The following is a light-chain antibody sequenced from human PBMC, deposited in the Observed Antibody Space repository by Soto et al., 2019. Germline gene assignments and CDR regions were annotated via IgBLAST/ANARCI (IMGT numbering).Light chain of an antibody. Sequence: EIVLTQSPGTLSLSPGERATLSCRASQSVSSSYLAWYQQKPGQAPRLLIYGASSRSTGIPDMFSRSGSGTDFTLTISRLEPEDFAVYYCQQYGSSPPYTFGQGTKLEIK. CDR3: QQYGSSPPYT. CDR2: GAS. V-gene: IGKV3-20*01. J-gene: IGKJ2*01. CDR1: QSVSSSY.